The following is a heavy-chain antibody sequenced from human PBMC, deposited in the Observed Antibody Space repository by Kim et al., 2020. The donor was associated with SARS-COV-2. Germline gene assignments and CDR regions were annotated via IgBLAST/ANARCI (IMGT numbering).Heavy chain of an antibody. CDR2: IFHTGDT. CDR1: GASISSNSHY. Sequence: SETLSLTCRIYGASISSNSHYWGWIRQAPGKGLEWMGSIFHTGDTYKNPSLKSRVTIGVDRSKNEFFLQVSSLTAADTGVYYCVRSPDCGFYFDSWCRGT. D-gene: IGHD2-21*02. V-gene: IGHV4-39*01. J-gene: IGHJ4*01. CDR3: VRSPDCGFYFDS.